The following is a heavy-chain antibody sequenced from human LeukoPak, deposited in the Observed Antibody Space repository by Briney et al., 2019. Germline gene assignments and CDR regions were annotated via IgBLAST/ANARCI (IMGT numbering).Heavy chain of an antibody. CDR1: GGSISNY. CDR3: ARLASGSYGPLTPFDY. Sequence: SETLSLTCTVSGGSISNYWSWIRQPPGKGLEWIGNVENTGSTNYNPSLESRVTISVDTSKNHFSLRLSSVTAADTAVYYSARLASGSYGPLTPFDYWGQGTLVTVSS. D-gene: IGHD1-26*01. CDR2: VENTGST. V-gene: IGHV4-59*01. J-gene: IGHJ4*02.